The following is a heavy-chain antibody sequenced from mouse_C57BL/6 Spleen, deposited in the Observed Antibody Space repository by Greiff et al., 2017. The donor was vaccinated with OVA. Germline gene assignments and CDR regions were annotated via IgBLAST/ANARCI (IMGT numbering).Heavy chain of an antibody. J-gene: IGHJ4*01. D-gene: IGHD2-4*01. V-gene: IGHV1-80*01. CDR1: GYAFSSYW. CDR3: ARGRLRDYYAMDY. CDR2: IYPGDGDT. Sequence: VQLQESGAELVKPGASVKISCKASGYAFSSYWMNWVKQRPGKGLEWIGQIYPGDGDTNYNGKFKGKATLTADKSSSTAYMQLSSLTSEDSAVYFCARGRLRDYYAMDYWGQGTSVTVSS.